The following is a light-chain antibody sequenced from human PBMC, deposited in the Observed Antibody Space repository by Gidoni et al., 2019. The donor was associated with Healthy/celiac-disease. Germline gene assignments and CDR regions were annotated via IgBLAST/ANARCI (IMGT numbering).Light chain of an antibody. Sequence: EIVLTQSPGTLSLSPGERATLSCRASQSVSRSYLAWYQQKPGQAPRLLIYGASSRATGIPDRFSGSGSGTYFTLTISILEPEDFALYYCQQYGSSPRGFTFGPGTKVDIK. CDR3: QQYGSSPRGFT. CDR1: QSVSRSY. V-gene: IGKV3-20*01. J-gene: IGKJ3*01. CDR2: GAS.